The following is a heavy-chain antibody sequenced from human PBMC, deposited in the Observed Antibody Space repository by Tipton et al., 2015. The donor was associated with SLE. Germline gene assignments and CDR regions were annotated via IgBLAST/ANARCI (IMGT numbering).Heavy chain of an antibody. CDR1: FFSIIIASYY. CDR2: AYTTGSP. CDR3: ARTLDALDI. V-gene: IGHV4-61*02. J-gene: IGHJ3*02. Sequence: TLSLTFTFSFFSIIIASYYWNWIRQPAGKGLEWIGRAYTTGSPYYNPSLESRVAISMDTSKNQFSLKLTAVTAADTAVYYCARTLDALDIWDQGTMV.